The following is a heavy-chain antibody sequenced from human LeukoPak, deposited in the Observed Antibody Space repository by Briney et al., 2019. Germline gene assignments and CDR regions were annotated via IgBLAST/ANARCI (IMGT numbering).Heavy chain of an antibody. CDR2: IGTIGDT. CDR3: ARDGLAVAGSPVYFDY. Sequence: TGGSLRLSCAASGFTFSSYDFHWVRQAPGYGLEWVSGIGTIGDTYYLGSVKGRFTISRENAKNSLYLQMNSLRAEDTAVYYCARDGLAVAGSPVYFDYWGQGTLVTVSS. J-gene: IGHJ4*02. V-gene: IGHV3-13*01. D-gene: IGHD6-19*01. CDR1: GFTFSSYD.